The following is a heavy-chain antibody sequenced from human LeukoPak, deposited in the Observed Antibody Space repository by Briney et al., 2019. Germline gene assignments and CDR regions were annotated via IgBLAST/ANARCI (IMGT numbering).Heavy chain of an antibody. J-gene: IGHJ6*03. CDR1: GGSISSSSYY. D-gene: IGHD6-6*01. CDR2: IYYSGST. Sequence: SETLSLTCTVSGGSISSSSYYWGWIRQPPGKGLGRIGSIYYSGSTYYNPSLKSRVTISVDTSKNQFSLKLSSVTAADTAVYYCASFEYSSLSDYYYYYYMDVWGKGTTVTVSS. V-gene: IGHV4-39*01. CDR3: ASFEYSSLSDYYYYYYMDV.